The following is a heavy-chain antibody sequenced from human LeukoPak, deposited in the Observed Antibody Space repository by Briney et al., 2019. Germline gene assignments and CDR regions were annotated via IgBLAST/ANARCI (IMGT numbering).Heavy chain of an antibody. D-gene: IGHD2-2*01. CDR1: GYTFTGYY. CDR3: ARGSQIVVVPAATFDL. Sequence: ASVKVSCKASGYTFTGYYMHWVRQAPGQGLEWMGWINPNSGGTNYAQKFQGRVTMTRDTSISTAYMELSRLRSDDTAVYYCARGSQIVVVPAATFDLWGQGTLVTVSS. V-gene: IGHV1-2*02. CDR2: INPNSGGT. J-gene: IGHJ5*02.